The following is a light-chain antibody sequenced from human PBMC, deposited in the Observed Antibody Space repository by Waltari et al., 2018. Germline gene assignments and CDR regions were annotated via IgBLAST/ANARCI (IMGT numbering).Light chain of an antibody. V-gene: IGKV1-12*01. CDR2: DAS. CDR3: QQGNDFPLT. Sequence: DIQMTQSPSSVSASVAHRVTITCRASQDISRWLGWYQQKPGKAPKFIIYDASTLQSGVPSRFSGSGSGREFTLTISSLQPEDFSTYYCQQGNDFPLTFGGGTKVEMK. J-gene: IGKJ4*01. CDR1: QDISRW.